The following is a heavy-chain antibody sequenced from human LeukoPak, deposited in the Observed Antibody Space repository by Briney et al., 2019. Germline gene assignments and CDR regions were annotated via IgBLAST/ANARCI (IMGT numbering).Heavy chain of an antibody. CDR1: GFTFDDYA. CDR3: AKARAADYYYYGMDV. CDR2: ISWNSGSI. Sequence: PGGSLRLSCAASGFTFDDYAMHWVRQAPGKGLEWVSGISWNSGSIGYADSVKGRFTISRDNAKNSLYLQTNSLRAEDTALYYCAKARAADYYYYGMDVWGQGTTVTVSS. V-gene: IGHV3-9*01. J-gene: IGHJ6*02. D-gene: IGHD6-25*01.